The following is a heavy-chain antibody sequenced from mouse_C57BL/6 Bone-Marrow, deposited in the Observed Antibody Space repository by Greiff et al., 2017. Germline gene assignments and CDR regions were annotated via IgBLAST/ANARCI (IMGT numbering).Heavy chain of an antibody. D-gene: IGHD3-2*02. J-gene: IGHJ2*01. CDR2: INPSTGGT. CDR1: GYSFTGYY. V-gene: IGHV1-42*01. Sequence: VQLQQSGPELVKPGASVKISCKASGYSFTGYYMNWVKQSPEKSREWIGEINPSTGGTTYNQKFKAKATLTVDKSSSTAYIQLESLTSEDAAVYYWARGTAQAADYFDYWGQGTTLTVSS. CDR3: ARGTAQAADYFDY.